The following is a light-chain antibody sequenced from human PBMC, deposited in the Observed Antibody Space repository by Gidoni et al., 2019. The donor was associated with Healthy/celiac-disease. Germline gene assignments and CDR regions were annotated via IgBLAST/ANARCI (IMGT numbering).Light chain of an antibody. Sequence: EIVLTQSPGTLSVSPAERATLSGRASQSVSSSYLAWYQQKPGQAPRLLIYGASSRATGIPDRFSGSGSGTDFTLTISRREPEDFAVYYCQQYGSSPALTFXGXTKVEIK. J-gene: IGKJ4*01. V-gene: IGKV3-20*01. CDR3: QQYGSSPALT. CDR1: QSVSSSY. CDR2: GAS.